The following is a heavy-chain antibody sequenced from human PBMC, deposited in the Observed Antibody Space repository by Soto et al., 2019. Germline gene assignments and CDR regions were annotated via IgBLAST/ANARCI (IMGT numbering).Heavy chain of an antibody. D-gene: IGHD3-22*01. CDR2: IYYSGT. J-gene: IGHJ3*02. Sequence: QVQLQESGPGLVKPSETLSLTYSVSGGSISSYYWSWIRQPPGKGLEWIAYIYYSGTSYNPSLKSRVSTSLETSKNQCSLKLSSVTAADTAVYYCARTYDGSGPNSGGYGFDIWGQGTMVTVSS. CDR3: ARTYDGSGPNSGGYGFDI. CDR1: GGSISSYY. V-gene: IGHV4-59*01.